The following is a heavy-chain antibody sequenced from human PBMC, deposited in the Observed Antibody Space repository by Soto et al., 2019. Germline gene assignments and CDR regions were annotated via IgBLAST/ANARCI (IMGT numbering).Heavy chain of an antibody. CDR2: IFSNDEK. Sequence: QVTLKESGPVLVKPTETLTLTCTVSGFSLSNARMGVSWIRQPPGKALEWLAHIFSNDEKSYSTSLKSRLTISXXPXKXXVVLTMTNMDPVDTATYYCARIEIAVAGTVKAFDIWGQGTMVTVSS. CDR1: GFSLSNARMG. V-gene: IGHV2-26*01. D-gene: IGHD6-19*01. J-gene: IGHJ3*02. CDR3: ARIEIAVAGTVKAFDI.